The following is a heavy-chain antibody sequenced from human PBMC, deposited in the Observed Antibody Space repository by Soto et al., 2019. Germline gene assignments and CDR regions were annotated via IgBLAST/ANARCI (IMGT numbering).Heavy chain of an antibody. V-gene: IGHV3-23*01. CDR1: GFNFKKFA. CDR2: TSCCGGST. J-gene: IGHJ4*02. D-gene: IGHD6-19*01. Sequence: EVQLLESGGGVVQPGGSLRLSCVDSGFNFKKFAMAWVRQAPGEGLEWVSGTSCCGGSTSYADSVKGRFSTDRDDSKNRLSLQMNGLRVKDTTQYVCAKADGEQWLLPHLDNRGQGTLVTVS. CDR3: AKADGEQWLLPHLDN.